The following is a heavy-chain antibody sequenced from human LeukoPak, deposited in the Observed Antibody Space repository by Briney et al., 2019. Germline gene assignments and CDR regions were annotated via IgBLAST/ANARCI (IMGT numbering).Heavy chain of an antibody. D-gene: IGHD6-13*01. CDR3: ARALIAAAGAYYYYGMDV. CDR1: GFTFSSYW. J-gene: IGHJ6*02. Sequence: SGGSLRLSCAASGFTFSSYWMSWVRQAPGKGLEWVANIKQDGSEKYYVDSVKGRFTMSRDNAKNSLYLQMNSLRAEDTAVYYCARALIAAAGAYYYYGMDVWGQGTTVTVSS. V-gene: IGHV3-7*01. CDR2: IKQDGSEK.